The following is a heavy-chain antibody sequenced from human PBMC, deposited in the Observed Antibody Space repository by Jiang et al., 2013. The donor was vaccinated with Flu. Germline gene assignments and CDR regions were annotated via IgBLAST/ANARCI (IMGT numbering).Heavy chain of an antibody. J-gene: IGHJ4*02. CDR1: GDSVSSNSAA. CDR3: AREVMAWGDSSGYYYFSYYYFDY. D-gene: IGHD3-22*01. Sequence: ISGDSVSSNSAAWNWIRQSPSRGLEWLGRTYYRSKWYNDYAVSVKSRITINPDTSKNQFSLQLNSVTPEDTAVYYCAREVMAWGDSSGYYYFSYYYFDYWGQGTLVTVSS. CDR2: TYYRSKWYN. V-gene: IGHV6-1*01.